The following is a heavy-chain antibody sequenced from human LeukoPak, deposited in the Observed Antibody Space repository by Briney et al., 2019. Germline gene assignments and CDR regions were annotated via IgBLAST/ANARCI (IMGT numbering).Heavy chain of an antibody. J-gene: IGHJ4*02. CDR2: INPSGGST. CDR3: ARAGKDTIPYFDY. Sequence: ASVKVSCKASGYTFTSYYMHWARQAPGQGLEWMGIINPSGGSTSYAQKFQGRVTMTRDTSTSTVCMELSSLRSEDTAVYYCARAGKDTIPYFDYWGQGTLVTVSS. CDR1: GYTFTSYY. V-gene: IGHV1-46*01. D-gene: IGHD3-9*01.